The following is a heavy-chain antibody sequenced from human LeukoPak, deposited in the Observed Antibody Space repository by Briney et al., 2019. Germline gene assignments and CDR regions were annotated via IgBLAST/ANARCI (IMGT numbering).Heavy chain of an antibody. D-gene: IGHD2-15*01. CDR3: ARDSCSGGSCYSHYYYYGMDV. CDR1: GFTFRSYG. J-gene: IGHJ6*04. Sequence: PGRSLRLSCAASGFTFRSYGMHWVRQAPGKGLEWVAVISDDGSNKYYADSVKGRFTISRDSSKNTLSLQMNSLRAEDTAVYYCARDSCSGGSCYSHYYYYGMDVWGKGTTVTVSS. CDR2: ISDDGSNK. V-gene: IGHV3-30*03.